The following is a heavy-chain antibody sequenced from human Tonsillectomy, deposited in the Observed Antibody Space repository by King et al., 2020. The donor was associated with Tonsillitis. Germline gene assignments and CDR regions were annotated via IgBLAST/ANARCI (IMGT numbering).Heavy chain of an antibody. J-gene: IGHJ4*02. D-gene: IGHD2-2*01. CDR1: GGSISSGGYS. CDR2: XXXXXXX. Sequence: QLQESGPGLVKPSQTLSLTCAVSGGSISSGGYSWSWXRQPPGKXLXXXXXXXXXXXXYTXPSLQXRVTISVXXSKNPFSLKLSSVTAADTAVYYCARVSRARAFDYWGQGTLVTVSS. CDR3: ARVSRARAFDY. V-gene: IGHV4-30-4*07.